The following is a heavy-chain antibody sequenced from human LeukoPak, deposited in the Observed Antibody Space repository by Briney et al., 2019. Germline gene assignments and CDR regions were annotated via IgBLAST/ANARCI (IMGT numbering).Heavy chain of an antibody. J-gene: IGHJ6*02. CDR2: INPNSGGT. D-gene: IGHD1-26*01. CDR3: ARTPRVGATSIYGMDV. V-gene: IGHV1-2*02. Sequence: ASVKVSFKASGYTFTGYYMHWVRQAPGQGLEWMGWINPNSGGTNYAQKFQGRVTMTRDTSISTAYMELSRLRSDDTAVYYCARTPRVGATSIYGMDVWGQGTTVTVSS. CDR1: GYTFTGYY.